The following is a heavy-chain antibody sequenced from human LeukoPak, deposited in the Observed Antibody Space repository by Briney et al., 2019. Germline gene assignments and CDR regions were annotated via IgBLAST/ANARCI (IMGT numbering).Heavy chain of an antibody. CDR3: ATGGSGYHSSENDY. CDR2: ISGSGTAI. Sequence: GGSLRLSCAASGFTFSDSYMTWFRQAPGKGLEWVSYISGSGTAIYYADSVKGRFTVSRDNAKNPLYLQMNSLRAEDTAVYYCATGGSGYHSSENDYWGQGTLVTVSS. V-gene: IGHV3-11*01. CDR1: GFTFSDSY. J-gene: IGHJ4*02. D-gene: IGHD6-19*01.